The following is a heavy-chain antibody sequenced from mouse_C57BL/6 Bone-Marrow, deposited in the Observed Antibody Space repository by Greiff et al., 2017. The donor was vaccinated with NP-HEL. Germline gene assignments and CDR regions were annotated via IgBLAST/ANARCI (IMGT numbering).Heavy chain of an antibody. V-gene: IGHV5-9*01. CDR2: ISGGGGNT. Sequence: EVKVVESGGGLVKPGGSLKLSCAASGFTFSSYTMSWVRQTPEKRLEWVATISGGGGNTYYPDSVKGRFTISRDNAKTTLYLQMSSLRSEDAALYYCARHDDFDYWGQGTTLTVSS. CDR3: ARHDDFDY. CDR1: GFTFSSYT. J-gene: IGHJ2*01.